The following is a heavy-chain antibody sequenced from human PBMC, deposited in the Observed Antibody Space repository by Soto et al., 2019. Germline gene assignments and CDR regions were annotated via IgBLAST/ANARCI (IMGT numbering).Heavy chain of an antibody. Sequence: PGGSLRLSCAAAGFMFSSYGMSWVRQAPGKGLQWVATIHPSGGSTHYAESGRGRFTISRDNSRDTLYLQMNSLRAEDTAVYYCAKDPSTGPPDCWGQGALVTVSS. V-gene: IGHV3-23*01. D-gene: IGHD3-9*01. CDR3: AKDPSTGPPDC. J-gene: IGHJ4*02. CDR1: GFMFSSYG. CDR2: IHPSGGST.